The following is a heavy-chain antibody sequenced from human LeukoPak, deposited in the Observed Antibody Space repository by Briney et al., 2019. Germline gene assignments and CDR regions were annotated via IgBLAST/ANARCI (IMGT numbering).Heavy chain of an antibody. CDR2: ISSSGSTI. CDR3: ARGSPLITMVRGVINGGSDY. CDR1: GLTFSSYE. Sequence: GGSLRLSCAASGLTFSSYEMNWVRQAPEKGLEWVSYISSSGSTIYYADSVKGRFTISRDNAKNSLYLQMNSLRAEDTAVYYCARGSPLITMVRGVINGGSDYWGQGTLVTVSS. V-gene: IGHV3-48*03. J-gene: IGHJ4*02. D-gene: IGHD3-10*01.